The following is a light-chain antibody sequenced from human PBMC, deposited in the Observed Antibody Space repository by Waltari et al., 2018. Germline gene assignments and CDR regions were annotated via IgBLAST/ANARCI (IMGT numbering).Light chain of an antibody. V-gene: IGLV1-47*01. CDR3: ASWDGSLGGVI. CDR2: RNN. J-gene: IGLJ2*01. CDR1: NYNIGNNF. Sequence: QSVLSQPPSASGTPGQRVTISCSGSNYNIGNNFVSWDHQLPGTAPKLLIYRNNQRPSGVPDRFSGSKSGTSASLAISGLRSEDEADYYCASWDGSLGGVIFGGGTKLTVL.